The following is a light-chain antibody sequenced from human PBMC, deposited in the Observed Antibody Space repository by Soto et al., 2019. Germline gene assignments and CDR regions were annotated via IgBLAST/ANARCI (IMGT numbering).Light chain of an antibody. CDR3: CSYAGSYV. V-gene: IGLV2-23*01. Sequence: QSALTQPASVSGFPGQSITISCTGTSSDVGSYNLVSWYQQHPGKAPKLMIYEGSKRPSGVSNRFSGSKSGNTASLTISGLQAEDEADYYCCSYAGSYVFGTGTKVTVL. CDR2: EGS. CDR1: SSDVGSYNL. J-gene: IGLJ1*01.